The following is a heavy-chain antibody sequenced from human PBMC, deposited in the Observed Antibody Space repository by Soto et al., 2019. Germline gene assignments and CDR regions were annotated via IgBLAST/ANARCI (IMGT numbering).Heavy chain of an antibody. J-gene: IGHJ6*02. CDR2: IWFDGSKK. Sequence: TGGSLRLSWAASGFTFRSYVIHWVRRAPGKGLEWVALIWFDGSKKYYVDSVKGRFAVSRDNSKNTLYLQMNSLRVEDTAVYYCARDRLVPYGYGMDVWGQGTTVTVSS. D-gene: IGHD2-2*01. V-gene: IGHV3-33*01. CDR1: GFTFRSYV. CDR3: ARDRLVPYGYGMDV.